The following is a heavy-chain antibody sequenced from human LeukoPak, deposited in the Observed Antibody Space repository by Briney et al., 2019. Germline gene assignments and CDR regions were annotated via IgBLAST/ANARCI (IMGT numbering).Heavy chain of an antibody. CDR3: ARDVSPYYYGSGSYPRPHAFDI. Sequence: ASVKVSCKASGGTFSNYGISWVRQAPGQGLEWTGGIIPIFETSNYAQKFQGRVTITADESTSTAYMELSSLRSEDTAVYYCARDVSPYYYGSGSYPRPHAFDIWGQGTMVTVSS. J-gene: IGHJ3*02. CDR2: IIPIFETS. V-gene: IGHV1-69*13. D-gene: IGHD3-10*01. CDR1: GGTFSNYG.